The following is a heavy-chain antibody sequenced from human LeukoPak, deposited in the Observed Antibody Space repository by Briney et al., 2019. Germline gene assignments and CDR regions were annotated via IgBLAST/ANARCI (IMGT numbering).Heavy chain of an antibody. CDR2: ISVYNGNT. CDR3: ARVVSYEYSSSPEDFDY. Sequence: ASVKVSCKASGYTFTSYGISRVRQPPGHGLEWMGWISVYNGNTNYAQKLPGTVTITTDTSTSTGYMEVRSLRSDDTAVYYCARVVSYEYSSSPEDFDYWGQGTLVTVSS. V-gene: IGHV1-18*01. CDR1: GYTFTSYG. D-gene: IGHD6-6*01. J-gene: IGHJ4*02.